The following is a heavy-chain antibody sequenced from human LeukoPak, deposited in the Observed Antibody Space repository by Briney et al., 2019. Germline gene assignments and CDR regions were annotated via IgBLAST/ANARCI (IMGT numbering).Heavy chain of an antibody. D-gene: IGHD3-9*01. CDR3: AREGHYDILTGYSPVEYYYYYMDV. V-gene: IGHV3-33*01. CDR1: GFTFRNYG. CDR2: IWYDGSNK. Sequence: PGGSLRLSCAASGFTFRNYGMHWVRQVPGKGLEWVAVIWYDGSNKYYADSVKGRFTISRDNSKNTVYLQMNSLRAEDTAVYYCAREGHYDILTGYSPVEYYYYYMDVWGKGTTVTVSS. J-gene: IGHJ6*03.